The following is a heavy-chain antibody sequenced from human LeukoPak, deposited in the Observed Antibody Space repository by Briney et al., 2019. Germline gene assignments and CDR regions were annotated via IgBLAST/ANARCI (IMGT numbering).Heavy chain of an antibody. Sequence: GGSLRLSCAASGFTFSGYAMHWVRQAPGKGLEWVAVISYDGSNEYYADCVKGRFTISRDNSKNTLYLQMNSLSVEDTAVYYCARVGYYASGPFSYFDYWGQGTLVTVSS. CDR1: GFTFSGYA. J-gene: IGHJ4*02. CDR3: ARVGYYASGPFSYFDY. D-gene: IGHD3-10*01. CDR2: ISYDGSNE. V-gene: IGHV3-30-3*01.